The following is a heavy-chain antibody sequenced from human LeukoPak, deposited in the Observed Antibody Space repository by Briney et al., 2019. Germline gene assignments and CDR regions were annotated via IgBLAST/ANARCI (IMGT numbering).Heavy chain of an antibody. Sequence: GGFLRLSCAASGFTFDDYGMSWVRQAPGKGLEWVSGINWNGGSTGYADSVKGRFTISRDNAKNSLYLQMNSLRAEDTALYHCARDEVGVTRPWYFDLWGRGTLVTVSS. J-gene: IGHJ2*01. CDR3: ARDEVGVTRPWYFDL. D-gene: IGHD2-15*01. CDR1: GFTFDDYG. V-gene: IGHV3-20*01. CDR2: INWNGGST.